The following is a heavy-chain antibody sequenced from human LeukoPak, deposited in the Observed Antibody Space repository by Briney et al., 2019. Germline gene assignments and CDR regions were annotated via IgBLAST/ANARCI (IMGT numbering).Heavy chain of an antibody. V-gene: IGHV4-39*01. CDR1: GGSISSSSYY. CDR3: ARQRAMGAPDAFDI. Sequence: PSETLSLTCTVSGGSISSSSYYWGWIRQPPGKGLEWIGSIYYSGSTYYNPSLKSRVTISVDTSKNQFSLKLSSVTAADTAVYYCARQRAMGAPDAFDIWGQGTMVTVSS. J-gene: IGHJ3*02. CDR2: IYYSGST. D-gene: IGHD1-26*01.